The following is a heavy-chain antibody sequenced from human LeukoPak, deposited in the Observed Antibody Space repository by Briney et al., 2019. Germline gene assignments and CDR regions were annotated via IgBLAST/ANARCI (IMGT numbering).Heavy chain of an antibody. Sequence: SVKVSCKAYGGTFSSYAISWVRQAPGQGLEWMGRIIPILGIANYAQKFQGRVTITADKSTSTAYMELSSLRSEDTAVYYCARGRGSGWSYYFDYWGQGTLVTVSS. CDR3: ARGRGSGWSYYFDY. CDR1: GGTFSSYA. D-gene: IGHD6-19*01. V-gene: IGHV1-69*04. J-gene: IGHJ4*02. CDR2: IIPILGIA.